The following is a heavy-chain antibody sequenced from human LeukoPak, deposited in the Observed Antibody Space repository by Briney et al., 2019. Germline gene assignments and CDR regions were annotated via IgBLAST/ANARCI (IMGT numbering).Heavy chain of an antibody. D-gene: IGHD3/OR15-3a*01. Sequence: PSETLSLTCTVSGGSISSYYWSWIRRPPGKGLEWIGYIYYSGSTNYNPSLKSRVTISVDTSKNQFSLKLSSVTAADTAVYYCARGWQTAFLDYHPDAFDIRGQGTMVTVSS. V-gene: IGHV4-59*01. CDR1: GGSISSYY. CDR2: IYYSGST. CDR3: ARGWQTAFLDYHPDAFDI. J-gene: IGHJ3*02.